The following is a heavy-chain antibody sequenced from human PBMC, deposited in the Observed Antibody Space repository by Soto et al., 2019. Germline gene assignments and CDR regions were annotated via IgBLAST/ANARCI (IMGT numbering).Heavy chain of an antibody. J-gene: IGHJ4*02. D-gene: IGHD2-2*01. V-gene: IGHV3-23*01. Sequence: EVPLLESGGGLVQPGGSLRVFCAASGFTFTAYAMSWVRQAPGKGPEWVSSINPAEAGTNYAVSVKGRFTIARDNSKNTVPLQMASLRAEATAMYYCAKNYQFGSWGQGTLVIVSS. CDR1: GFTFTAYA. CDR2: INPAEAGT. CDR3: AKNYQFGS.